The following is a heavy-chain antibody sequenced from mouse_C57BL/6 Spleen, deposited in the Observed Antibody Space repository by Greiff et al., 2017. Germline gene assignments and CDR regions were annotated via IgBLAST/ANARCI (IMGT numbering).Heavy chain of an antibody. J-gene: IGHJ2*01. CDR1: GYTFTDYY. V-gene: IGHV1-26*01. Sequence: EVQLHQSGPELVKPGASVKISCKASGYTFTDYYMNWVKQSHGKSLEWIGDINPNNGGTSYNQKFKGKATLTVDKSSSTAYMELRSLTSEDSAVYYCARGPYGNFDYWGQGTTLTVSS. D-gene: IGHD2-1*01. CDR3: ARGPYGNFDY. CDR2: INPNNGGT.